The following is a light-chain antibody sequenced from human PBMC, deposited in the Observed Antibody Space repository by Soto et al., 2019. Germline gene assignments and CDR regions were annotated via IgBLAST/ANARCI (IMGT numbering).Light chain of an antibody. CDR3: QQYGYSAT. Sequence: EIVLTQSPGTLSLSPGERATLSCRASQSVTSSYLAWYQQKPGQAPRLLIYAASSRATGIPDRFSGSGSGTDFTRTISRLEPEDFAVYFCQQYGYSATFGGGTKVEIK. CDR1: QSVTSSY. CDR2: AAS. J-gene: IGKJ4*01. V-gene: IGKV3-20*01.